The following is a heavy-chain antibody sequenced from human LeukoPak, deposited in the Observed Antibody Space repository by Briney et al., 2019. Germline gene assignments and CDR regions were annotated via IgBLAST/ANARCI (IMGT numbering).Heavy chain of an antibody. V-gene: IGHV1-46*01. CDR1: GYTFTGYY. CDR2: INPSGGST. D-gene: IGHD2-8*01. CDR3: ARSRLEYAKWSAFDI. Sequence: ASVKVSCKASGYTFTGYYMHWVRQAPGQGLEWMGIINPSGGSTSYAQKFQGRVTMTRDMSTSTVYMELSSLRSEDTAVYYCARSRLEYAKWSAFDIWGQGTMVTVSS. J-gene: IGHJ3*02.